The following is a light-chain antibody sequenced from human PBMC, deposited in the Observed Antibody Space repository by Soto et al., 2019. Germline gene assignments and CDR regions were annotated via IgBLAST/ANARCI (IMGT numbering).Light chain of an antibody. V-gene: IGKV1-33*01. CDR1: HDIGNS. CDR3: QKSDHLPL. CDR2: DAY. J-gene: IGKJ3*01. Sequence: DIQITQSPPSLSASVGDRVTITCQASHDIGNSLNWYQDKPGQAPKLVIYDAYNLETGVPSTFSGSGYGTDFTFTISSLRPEDIATYYCQKSDHLPLFGPGTKVDIK.